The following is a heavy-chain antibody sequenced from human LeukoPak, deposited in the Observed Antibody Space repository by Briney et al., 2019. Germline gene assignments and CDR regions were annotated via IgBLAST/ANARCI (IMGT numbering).Heavy chain of an antibody. D-gene: IGHD2-8*01. CDR1: GYSFNTYW. CDR2: IYPDDSDT. V-gene: IGHV5-51*01. CDR3: ARGVDGHTYGVDY. Sequence: GESLKISFQGSGYSFNTYWIAWVRQMPGKGLELMGIIYPDDSDTRYSPSFQGQVTISADNSITTAYLQWSSLEASDTAMYYCARGVDGHTYGVDYWGQGTLVTVSS. J-gene: IGHJ4*02.